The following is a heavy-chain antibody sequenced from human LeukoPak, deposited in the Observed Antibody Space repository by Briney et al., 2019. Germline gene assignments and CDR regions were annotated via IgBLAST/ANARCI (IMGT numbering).Heavy chain of an antibody. V-gene: IGHV4-59*01. Sequence: PSETLSLTCAVYGGSFSGYYWSWIRQPPGKGLEWIGYIYYSGSTNYNPSLKSRVTISVDTSKNQFSLKLSSVTAADTVVYYCARLSGWPIYYFDYWGQGTLVTVSS. J-gene: IGHJ4*02. CDR3: ARLSGWPIYYFDY. CDR2: IYYSGST. CDR1: GGSFSGYY. D-gene: IGHD6-19*01.